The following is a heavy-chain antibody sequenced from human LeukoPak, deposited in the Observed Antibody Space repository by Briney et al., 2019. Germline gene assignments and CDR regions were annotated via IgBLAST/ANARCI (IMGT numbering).Heavy chain of an antibody. Sequence: GRSLRLSCAASGFTFSTYAMHWVRQAPGKGLEWVAVVSYDGRSQFYADSVKGRFTISRDNSKNTVYLQMNSLRPDDAAVYYCARVGVAVIALHYFDYWGQGTLVTVSS. D-gene: IGHD2-21*01. CDR3: ARVGVAVIALHYFDY. V-gene: IGHV3-30*04. J-gene: IGHJ4*02. CDR1: GFTFSTYA. CDR2: VSYDGRSQ.